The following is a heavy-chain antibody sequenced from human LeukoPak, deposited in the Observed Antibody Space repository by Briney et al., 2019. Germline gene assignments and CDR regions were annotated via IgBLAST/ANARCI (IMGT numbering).Heavy chain of an antibody. J-gene: IGHJ3*02. Sequence: GGSLRLSCVASGFTFTNYWMHWVRQAPGKGLEWVSRVNSDGSDTIYADSVKGRFTISRDNAKNTVYLQMNSLRAEDTAVYYCARGVYAFDIWGQGTMVTVSS. CDR3: ARGVYAFDI. V-gene: IGHV3-74*01. CDR1: GFTFTNYW. CDR2: VNSDGSDT.